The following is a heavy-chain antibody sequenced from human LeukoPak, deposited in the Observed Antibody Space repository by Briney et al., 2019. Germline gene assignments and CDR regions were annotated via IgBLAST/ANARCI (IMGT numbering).Heavy chain of an antibody. J-gene: IGHJ4*02. V-gene: IGHV3-23*01. CDR2: IIASGTST. CDR1: GFTFSTYA. Sequence: GGSLRLSCAASGFTFSTYAMSWVRQAPGKGLEWVSGIIASGTSTYYADSVKGRFTISRANSKNTLYLQMNSLRAEDTAVYYCAPSVVHDFCSGSNWGQGTLVTVSS. CDR3: APSVVHDFCSGSN. D-gene: IGHD3-3*01.